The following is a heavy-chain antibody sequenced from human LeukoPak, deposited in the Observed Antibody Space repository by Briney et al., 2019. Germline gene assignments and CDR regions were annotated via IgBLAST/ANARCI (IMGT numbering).Heavy chain of an antibody. CDR3: ARDLGYSSGPNY. CDR1: GYMFTSHG. Sequence: ASVKVSCKSSGYMFTSHGIHWLRQAPGQGLEWMGWISAQNGNTNYMQQFLDRVTMTRDTSASTAYMELRSLKSDDTAVYYCARDLGYSSGPNYWGQGTRVTVSS. V-gene: IGHV1-18*01. J-gene: IGHJ4*02. CDR2: ISAQNGNT. D-gene: IGHD6-19*01.